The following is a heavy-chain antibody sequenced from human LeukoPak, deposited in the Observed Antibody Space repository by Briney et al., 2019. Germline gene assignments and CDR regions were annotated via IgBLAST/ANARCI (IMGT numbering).Heavy chain of an antibody. CDR3: AKDFYDSSGSRYDY. Sequence: GGSLRLSCVVSGFTFSTSAMSWVRQAPGVGLEWVSAIDGGGGRTWHADSVRGRFTISRDNSKNTLFMQMNSLRAEGTAVYYCAKDFYDSSGSRYDYWGQGTLVTVSS. D-gene: IGHD3-22*01. CDR1: GFTFSTSA. CDR2: IDGGGGRT. J-gene: IGHJ4*02. V-gene: IGHV3-23*01.